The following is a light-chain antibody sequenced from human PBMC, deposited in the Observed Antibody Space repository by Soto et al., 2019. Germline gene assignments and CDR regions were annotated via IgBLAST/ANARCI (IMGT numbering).Light chain of an antibody. CDR2: KAS. J-gene: IGKJ1*01. CDR3: QQYDSYST. Sequence: DIQMTQSPSTLSASVGDRVTITCRASQSISNWLAWYQQKPGKVPKLLIYKASSLESGVPSRFSGSGSGTEFTLTISSLQPDDFATYYCQQYDSYSTFGQGTRVAIK. V-gene: IGKV1-5*03. CDR1: QSISNW.